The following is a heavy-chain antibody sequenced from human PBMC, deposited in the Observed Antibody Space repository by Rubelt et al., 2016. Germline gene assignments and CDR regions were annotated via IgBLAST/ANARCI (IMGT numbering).Heavy chain of an antibody. CDR3: ARTYY. D-gene: IGHD3-16*01. CDR2: ISNGGYTI. CDR1: GFTFSHYG. J-gene: IGHJ4*02. V-gene: IGHV3-48*01. Sequence: VQLVESGGGVVQPGRSLRVSCAASGFTFSHYGMYWVRQAPGKGLEWVSSISNGGYTIFYADSVKGRVTISRDNGKNSLYRQMNNLRAEETAGYYCARTYYWGQGTLVTVSS.